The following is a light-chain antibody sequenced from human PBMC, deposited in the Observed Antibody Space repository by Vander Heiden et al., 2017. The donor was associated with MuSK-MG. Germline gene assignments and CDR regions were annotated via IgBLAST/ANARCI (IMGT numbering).Light chain of an antibody. V-gene: IGKV2-28*01. J-gene: IGKJ5*01. CDR2: LGS. Sequence: DSVMTQAPLSLHVTAGEPAAISCRSRQSPRHSDRDNYLGWYLQKAGQSPQLLISLGSDRASGVPDRFSGSGSGTDFTLKISRVEAEDVGFYYCSQVLKTPITFGQGTLLEIK. CDR1: QSPRHSDRDNY. CDR3: SQVLKTPIT.